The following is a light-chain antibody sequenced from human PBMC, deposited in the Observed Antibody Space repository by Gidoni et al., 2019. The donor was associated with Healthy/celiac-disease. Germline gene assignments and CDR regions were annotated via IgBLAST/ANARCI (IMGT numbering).Light chain of an antibody. CDR3: QSYDSSLSGWV. J-gene: IGLJ3*02. CDR2: GNS. CDR1: SSNIWAGYE. Sequence: QSVLTQPPSVSGAPGQRVTISCTGSSSNIWAGYEVHWYQQLPGTAPKLLSYGNSNRPSGVPDRFSGSKSGTSASLAITGLQAEDEADYYCQSYDSSLSGWVFGGGTKLTVL. V-gene: IGLV1-40*01.